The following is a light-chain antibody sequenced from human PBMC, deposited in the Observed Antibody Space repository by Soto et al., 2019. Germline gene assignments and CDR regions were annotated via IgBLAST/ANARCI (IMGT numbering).Light chain of an antibody. J-gene: IGKJ1*01. V-gene: IGKV3-20*01. CDR3: QQYGSSPTT. CDR2: DAS. CDR1: QSVSTY. Sequence: EIVITQSPATLSVSPGERATLSCRASQSVSTYLAWYQQKPGQPPRLLIYDASNRATGIPDRFSGSGSGTDFTLTISRLEPEDFAVYHCQQYGSSPTTFGQGTKVDIK.